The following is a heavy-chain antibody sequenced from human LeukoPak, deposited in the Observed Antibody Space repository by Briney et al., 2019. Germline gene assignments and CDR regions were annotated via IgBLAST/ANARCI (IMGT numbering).Heavy chain of an antibody. D-gene: IGHD3-22*01. CDR2: ISHSGST. J-gene: IGHJ4*02. CDR1: GGSISISNSNW. Sequence: SETLSLTCAVSGGSISISNSNWWSWVRQPPGKGLEWIGEISHSGSTNYNPSLESRVTMSRDTSKNQFSLKLTSVTAADTAVYYCVGGYDRRKLGYWGQGTLVTVSS. V-gene: IGHV4-4*02. CDR3: VGGYDRRKLGY.